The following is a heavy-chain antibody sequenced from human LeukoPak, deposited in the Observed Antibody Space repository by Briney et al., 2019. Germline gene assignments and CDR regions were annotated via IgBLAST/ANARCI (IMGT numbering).Heavy chain of an antibody. CDR3: AREGYDYDPPGC. V-gene: IGHV3-7*01. CDR1: GFTFSNYW. J-gene: IGHJ4*02. Sequence: GGSLRLSCAASGFTFSNYWMSWVRQAPGKGLEWVANIKQDGSEKYYVDSVKGRFTISRDNAKNSLYLQMNSLRAEDTAVYYCAREGYDYDPPGCWGKGTLVTVSS. D-gene: IGHD3-16*01. CDR2: IKQDGSEK.